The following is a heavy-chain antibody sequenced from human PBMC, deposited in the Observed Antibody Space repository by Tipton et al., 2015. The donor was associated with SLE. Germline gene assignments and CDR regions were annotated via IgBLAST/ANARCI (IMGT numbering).Heavy chain of an antibody. J-gene: IGHJ4*02. CDR1: GFTFSSRA. Sequence: SLRLSCEASGFTFSSRAMSWVRQAPGKGLEWVSGISGSGSSTYYADSLKGRFTISRDNSKNTPYLQMNSLRAEDTAVYYCAHRGTSSGYYYYFDYWGQGTLVTVSS. CDR3: AHRGTSSGYYYYFDY. CDR2: ISGSGSST. V-gene: IGHV3-23*01. D-gene: IGHD3-22*01.